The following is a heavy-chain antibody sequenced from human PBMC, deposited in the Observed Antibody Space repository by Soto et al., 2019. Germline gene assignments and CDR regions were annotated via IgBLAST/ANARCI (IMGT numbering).Heavy chain of an antibody. CDR3: ARHDSEYCSSTSCYRSDYYYMAV. V-gene: IGHV5-51*01. CDR1: GYNXTRYW. Sequence: GESLKISCKGSGYNXTRYWSGWARQMPGKGLEWMGIIYPGDSDTRYSPSFQGQVSISADKSISTAYLQWSSLKASDTAMYYCARHDSEYCSSTSCYRSDYYYMAVRGKGTTVTVSS. J-gene: IGHJ6*03. D-gene: IGHD2-2*02. CDR2: IYPGDSDT.